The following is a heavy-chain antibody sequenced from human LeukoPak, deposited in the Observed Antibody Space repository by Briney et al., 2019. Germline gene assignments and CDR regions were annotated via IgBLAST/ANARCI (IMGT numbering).Heavy chain of an antibody. Sequence: PGGSLRLSCAASGFTFSSYAMSWVRQAPGKGLEWVSAISGSGGSTYYADSVKGRFTISRDNSKNTLYLQMNSLRADDTAVYYCAKGLTIFGNNWFDPWGQGTLVTVYS. V-gene: IGHV3-23*01. CDR2: ISGSGGST. J-gene: IGHJ5*02. CDR1: GFTFSSYA. D-gene: IGHD3-3*01. CDR3: AKGLTIFGNNWFDP.